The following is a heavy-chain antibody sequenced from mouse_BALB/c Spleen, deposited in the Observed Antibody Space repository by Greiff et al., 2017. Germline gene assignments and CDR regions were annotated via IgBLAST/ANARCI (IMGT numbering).Heavy chain of an antibody. Sequence: VKLQESGAELAKPGASVKMSCKASGYTFTSYWMHWVKQRPGQGLEWIGYINPSTGYTEYNQKFKDKATLTADKSSSTAYMQLSSLTSEDSAVYYCARRVLWSYAMDYWGQGTSVTVSS. V-gene: IGHV1-7*01. CDR2: INPSTGYT. J-gene: IGHJ4*01. D-gene: IGHD1-1*02. CDR3: ARRVLWSYAMDY. CDR1: GYTFTSYW.